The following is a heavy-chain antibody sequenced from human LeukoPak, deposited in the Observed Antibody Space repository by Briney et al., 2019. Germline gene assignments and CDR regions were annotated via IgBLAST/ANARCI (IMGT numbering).Heavy chain of an antibody. J-gene: IGHJ4*02. D-gene: IGHD2-8*02. Sequence: GGSLRLSRAASGFTFSNYWMSWVRQAPGKGLEWVANIKQDGSGNYVDSVKGRFTISRDNAKNSLYLQMNSLRVDDTAVYYCARGSYWAGDYWGQGTLVTVSS. V-gene: IGHV3-7*01. CDR1: GFTFSNYW. CDR2: IKQDGSG. CDR3: ARGSYWAGDY.